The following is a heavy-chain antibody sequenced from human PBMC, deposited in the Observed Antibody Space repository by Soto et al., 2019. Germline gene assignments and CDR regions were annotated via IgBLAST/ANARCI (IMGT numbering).Heavy chain of an antibody. J-gene: IGHJ5*02. CDR1: AFTFSSYA. Sequence: PGGSLRLSCLGSAFTFSSYAMSWVRQAPGKGLEWVSSISDSGATTFHAASVKGRFTISRDNSKNTLYLQMSSLRAEDTAVYYCVKDRWFDPWGQGTLVTVSS. CDR3: VKDRWFDP. V-gene: IGHV3-23*01. CDR2: ISDSGATT.